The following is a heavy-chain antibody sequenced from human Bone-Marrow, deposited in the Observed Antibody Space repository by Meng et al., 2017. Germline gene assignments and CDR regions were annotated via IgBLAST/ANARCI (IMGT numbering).Heavy chain of an antibody. Sequence: GESLKISCAASGFTFSSYAMHWVRQAPGKGLEWVAVISYDGSNKYYADSVKGRFTISRDNSKNTLYLQMNSLRAEDTAVYYCASHRIDDILTGYSARYYYYGMDVWGQGTTVTVSS. CDR1: GFTFSSYA. CDR2: ISYDGSNK. V-gene: IGHV3-30*04. D-gene: IGHD3-9*01. CDR3: ASHRIDDILTGYSARYYYYGMDV. J-gene: IGHJ6*02.